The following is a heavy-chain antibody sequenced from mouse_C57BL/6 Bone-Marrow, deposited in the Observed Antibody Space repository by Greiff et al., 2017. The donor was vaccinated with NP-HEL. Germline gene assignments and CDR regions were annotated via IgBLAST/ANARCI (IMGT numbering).Heavy chain of an antibody. V-gene: IGHV1-74*01. CDR2: IHPSDSDT. D-gene: IGHD2-4*01. CDR3: AILYDYVWFAY. CDR1: GYTFTSYW. Sequence: VQLQQPGAELVKPGASVKVSCKASGYTFTSYWMHWVKQRPGQGLEWIGRIHPSDSDTNYNQKFKGKATLTVDKSSSTAYMQLSSLTSEDSAVYYCAILYDYVWFAYWGQGTLVTVSA. J-gene: IGHJ3*01.